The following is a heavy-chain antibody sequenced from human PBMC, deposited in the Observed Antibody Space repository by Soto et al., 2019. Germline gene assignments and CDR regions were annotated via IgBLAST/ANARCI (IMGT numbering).Heavy chain of an antibody. V-gene: IGHV3-21*01. CDR1: GFTFSSYS. J-gene: IGHJ1*01. CDR2: ISSSSSYI. CDR3: ASRYCSGGSCYGAEYFQH. D-gene: IGHD2-15*01. Sequence: GGSLRLSCAASGFTFSSYSMNWVRQAPGKGLEWVSSISSSSSYIYYADSVKGRFTISRDNAKNSLYLQMNSLRAEDTAVYYCASRYCSGGSCYGAEYFQHWGQGTLVTVSS.